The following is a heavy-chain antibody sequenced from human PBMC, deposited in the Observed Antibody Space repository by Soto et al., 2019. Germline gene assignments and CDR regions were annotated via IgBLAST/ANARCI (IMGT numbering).Heavy chain of an antibody. CDR1: GFMFDSRW. D-gene: IGHD1-26*01. CDR3: ERVEIGSYDL. J-gene: IGHJ5*02. CDR2: IKGDGSEK. V-gene: IGHV3-7*01. Sequence: EVQLVESGGGLAQPGGSLRLSCAASGFMFDSRWMSWVRQAPGKGLEWVANIKGDGSEKKYVDSVKGRFTISRDNARNTLYLQMNSLRAEDTAVYYCERVEIGSYDLWGQGALVTVSS.